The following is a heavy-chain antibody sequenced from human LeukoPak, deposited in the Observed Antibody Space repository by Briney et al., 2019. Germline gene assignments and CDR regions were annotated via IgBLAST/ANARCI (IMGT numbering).Heavy chain of an antibody. CDR1: GGTLSSYA. V-gene: IGHV1-69*05. Sequence: GASVKVSCKASGGTLSSYAISWVRQAPGQGLEWMGGIIPIFGTANYAQKFQGRVTITTDESTSTAYMELSSLRSEDTAVYYCARDRAYSYGHYYYYYYMDVWGKGTTVTVSS. CDR2: IIPIFGTA. CDR3: ARDRAYSYGHYYYYYYMDV. D-gene: IGHD5-18*01. J-gene: IGHJ6*03.